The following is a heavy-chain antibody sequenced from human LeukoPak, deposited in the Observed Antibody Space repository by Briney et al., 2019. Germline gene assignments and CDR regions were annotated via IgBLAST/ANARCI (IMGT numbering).Heavy chain of an antibody. CDR2: TYYRSTWYN. Sequence: PSQTLSLTCAISGDSVSSDTTAWNWIRQSPSRGLEWLGRTYYRSTWYNDYAVSVRGRITVNPDTSKNQFSLHLNSVTPEDTAVYCCARRLTQYDCFDPWGQGILVTVSS. CDR1: GDSVSSDTTA. J-gene: IGHJ5*02. V-gene: IGHV6-1*01. CDR3: ARRLTQYDCFDP. D-gene: IGHD2-2*01.